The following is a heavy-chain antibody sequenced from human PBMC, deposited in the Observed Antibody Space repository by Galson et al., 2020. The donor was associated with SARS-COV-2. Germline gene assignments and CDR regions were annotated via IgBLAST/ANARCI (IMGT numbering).Heavy chain of an antibody. V-gene: IGHV1-2*02. Sequence: ASVKVSCKASGYTFTDYFIYWVRQAPGQGLEWMGWINPKSGGTYYAQNFQGRVTMTRDRSTNTDYMVLSGLRSDDTGVDYCARAPYVPYFDWSYFDYWGQGNLGTVSS. CDR1: GYTFTDYF. J-gene: IGHJ4*02. CDR3: ARAPYVPYFDWSYFDY. D-gene: IGHD3-9*01. CDR2: INPKSGGT.